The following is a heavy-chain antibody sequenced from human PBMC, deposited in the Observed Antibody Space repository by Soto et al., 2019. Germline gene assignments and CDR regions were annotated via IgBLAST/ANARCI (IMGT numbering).Heavy chain of an antibody. D-gene: IGHD2-15*01. V-gene: IGHV3-33*01. J-gene: IGHJ3*02. CDR3: ARGQEGPYGGTSKESAFDI. CDR2: VWYDGNKK. Sequence: QVQLVESGGGVVQPGRSLRLSCAASGFTVRSYGMHWVREAPGKGLEWVAVVWYDGNKKYYSESVKGRFTISRDNHQNTLSVQMNSLRAEDTAVYYCARGQEGPYGGTSKESAFDIWGQGTMVTVSS. CDR1: GFTVRSYG.